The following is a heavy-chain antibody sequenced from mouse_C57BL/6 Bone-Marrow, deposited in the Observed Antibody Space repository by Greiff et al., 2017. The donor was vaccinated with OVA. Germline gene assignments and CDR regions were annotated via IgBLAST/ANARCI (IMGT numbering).Heavy chain of an antibody. V-gene: IGHV1-64*01. J-gene: IGHJ4*01. CDR3: EGKLWLRRGAMDY. D-gene: IGHD2-2*01. CDR2: IHPNSGST. Sequence: QVQLKQPGAELVKPGASVKLSCKASGYTFTSYWMHWVKQRPGQGLEWIGMIHPNSGSTNYNEKFKSKATLTVDKSSSTAYMQLSSLTSEDSAVYYCEGKLWLRRGAMDYWGQGTSVTVSS. CDR1: GYTFTSYW.